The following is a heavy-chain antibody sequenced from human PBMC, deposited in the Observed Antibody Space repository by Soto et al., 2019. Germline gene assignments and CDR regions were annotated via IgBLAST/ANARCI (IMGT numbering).Heavy chain of an antibody. CDR2: IIPMFGTA. CDR1: GGTFSSYA. CDR3: ASQGYCISTSCPNYYYGMDV. J-gene: IGHJ6*02. Sequence: SVKVSCKASGGTFSSYAISWVRQAPGQGLEWMGGIIPMFGTADYAQKFQGRVTITADESTSTAYMELSSLRSEDTAVYYCASQGYCISTSCPNYYYGMDVWGQGTTDTVSS. V-gene: IGHV1-69*13. D-gene: IGHD2-2*01.